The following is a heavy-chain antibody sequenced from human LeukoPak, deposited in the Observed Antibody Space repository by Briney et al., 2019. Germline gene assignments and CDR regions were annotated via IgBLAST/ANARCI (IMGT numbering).Heavy chain of an antibody. J-gene: IGHJ3*02. CDR2: IYYSGST. Sequence: SQTLSLTCSDSGGSISSYYWRWIRQPPSKGLKWIGYIYYSGSTNYNPSLKSRVTMSVDTSKNQFSLKLTSVTAADTAVYYCARLRPVAGYDAFDIWGHGTMVTVSS. D-gene: IGHD6-19*01. V-gene: IGHV4-59*08. CDR3: ARLRPVAGYDAFDI. CDR1: GGSISSYY.